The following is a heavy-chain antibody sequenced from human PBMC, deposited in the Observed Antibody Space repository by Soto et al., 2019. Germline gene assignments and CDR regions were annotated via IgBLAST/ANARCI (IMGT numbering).Heavy chain of an antibody. J-gene: IGHJ2*01. CDR2: INDRGSI. CDR1: GGSFSGYY. Sequence: QVQLQQWGAGPLRPLETLSLTCGVSGGSFSGYYWAWIRQSPGKGLEWIGEINDRGSINYNPSLKSRVSISVDTSKNHYSLNLRSVTAADTAVYYCARESHDILTGPPWVWYFDLWGGGNLVTVSS. D-gene: IGHD3-9*01. CDR3: ARESHDILTGPPWVWYFDL. V-gene: IGHV4-34*01.